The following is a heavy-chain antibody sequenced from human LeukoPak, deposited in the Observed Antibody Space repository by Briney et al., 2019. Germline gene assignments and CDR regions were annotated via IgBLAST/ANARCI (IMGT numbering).Heavy chain of an antibody. D-gene: IGHD2-2*01. CDR1: GFTFSSYA. V-gene: IGHV3-20*04. CDR3: ARDLRIVVVPAAVDY. Sequence: PGGSLRLSCAASGFTFSSYAMHWVRQAPGKGLEWVSGINWNGGSTGNADSVKGRFTISRDNAKNSLYLQMNSLRAEDTAVYYCARDLRIVVVPAAVDYWGQGTLVTVSS. J-gene: IGHJ4*02. CDR2: INWNGGST.